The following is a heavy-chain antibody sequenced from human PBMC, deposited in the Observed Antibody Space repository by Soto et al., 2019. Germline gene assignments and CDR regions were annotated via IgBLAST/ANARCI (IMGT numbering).Heavy chain of an antibody. CDR3: AKRESDWFDP. CDR2: IYYSGST. V-gene: IGHV4-39*01. CDR1: GGSISSSSYY. Sequence: SETLSLTCTVSGGSISSSSYYWGWIRQPPGKGLEWIGSIYYSGSTYYNPSLKSRFTISVDTAKNPFSLKMSCLTAADTAVYYCAKRESDWFDPWGQGTLVTVSS. J-gene: IGHJ5*02.